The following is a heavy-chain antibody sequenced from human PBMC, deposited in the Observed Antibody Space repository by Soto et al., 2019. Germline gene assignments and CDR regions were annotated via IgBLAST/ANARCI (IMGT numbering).Heavy chain of an antibody. V-gene: IGHV1-69*01. CDR3: TTYYYGMDV. CDR1: VGTFSSYD. Sequence: QVQLVQSGAEVKKPGSSVKVSCKTSVGTFSSYDINWVRQAPGQGFEWMGGIIPIFATANYAQDFQGRVTITADESTSTAYMELRSLRSEDTAVYYCTTYYYGMDVWGQGTTITVS. CDR2: IIPIFATA. J-gene: IGHJ6*02.